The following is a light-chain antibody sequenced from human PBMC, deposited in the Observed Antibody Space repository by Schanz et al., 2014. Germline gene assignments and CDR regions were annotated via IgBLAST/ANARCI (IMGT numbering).Light chain of an antibody. V-gene: IGKV3-15*01. CDR3: QQYNFWPPMYT. CDR1: QSVSSN. J-gene: IGKJ2*01. CDR2: GAS. Sequence: EIVMTQSPATLSVSPGERVTLSCRASQSVSSNLAWYQQKPGQAPRPLIYGASTRATGIPARFSGSGSGTEFTLTISSLQSEDFAIYYCQQYNFWPPMYTFGQGTKLEIK.